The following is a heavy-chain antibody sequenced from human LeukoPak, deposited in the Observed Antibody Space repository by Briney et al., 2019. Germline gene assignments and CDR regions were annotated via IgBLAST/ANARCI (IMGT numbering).Heavy chain of an antibody. CDR1: AYSFTSFW. CDR2: IYPGDSDT. D-gene: IGHD4-17*01. V-gene: IGHV5-51*01. Sequence: GESLKISCKGSAYSFTSFWVGCVRQMPGRGLEWMGIIYPGDSDTRYSPSFQGQVTISADKSISTAYLQWSSLKASDTAMYYCARQFYGDYAFDYWGQGTLVTVSS. J-gene: IGHJ4*02. CDR3: ARQFYGDYAFDY.